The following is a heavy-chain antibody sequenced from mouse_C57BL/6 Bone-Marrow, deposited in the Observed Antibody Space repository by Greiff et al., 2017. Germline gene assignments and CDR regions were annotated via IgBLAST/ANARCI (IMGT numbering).Heavy chain of an antibody. V-gene: IGHV1-55*01. CDR2: IYPGSGST. Sequence: VQLQPPGAELVKPGASVKMSCKASGYTFTSYWITWVKQRPGQGLAWIGDIYPGSGSTTYNEKFKSKATLTVDTSSSTAYMQHSSLTSEDSTVYYCAREGVVADYYAMDYWGQGTSVTVSS. CDR1: GYTFTSYW. J-gene: IGHJ4*01. D-gene: IGHD1-1*01. CDR3: AREGVVADYYAMDY.